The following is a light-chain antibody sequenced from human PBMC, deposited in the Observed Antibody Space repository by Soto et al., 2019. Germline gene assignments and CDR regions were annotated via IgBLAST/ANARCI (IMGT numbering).Light chain of an antibody. CDR3: HQSYNTPRT. V-gene: IGKV1-39*01. Sequence: DIQMTQSPTSLSASVGDRVTISCRASQSISTYLNWYQQKPGKAPKVLIYSASGLQSGVPSRFSGSGSGTDFPLTISSLQPEDFATYYCHQSYNTPRTVGQGTKVEIK. CDR1: QSISTY. CDR2: SAS. J-gene: IGKJ1*01.